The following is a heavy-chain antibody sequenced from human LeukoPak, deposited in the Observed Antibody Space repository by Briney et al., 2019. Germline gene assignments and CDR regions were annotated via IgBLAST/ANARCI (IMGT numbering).Heavy chain of an antibody. CDR3: ANIVVVAAAISGTGWFDP. CDR2: INHSEST. CDR1: GGSFSGYY. D-gene: IGHD2-2*02. J-gene: IGHJ5*02. V-gene: IGHV4-34*01. Sequence: PSETLSLTCAVYGGSFSGYYWSWIRPPPGKGLEWIGEINHSESTNHNPSLKSRFPISVDTSKNQFSLKLSSVTAADTAVYYCANIVVVAAAISGTGWFDPWGQGTLVTVSS.